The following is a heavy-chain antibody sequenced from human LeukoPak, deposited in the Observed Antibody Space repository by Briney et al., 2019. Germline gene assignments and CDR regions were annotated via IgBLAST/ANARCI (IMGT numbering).Heavy chain of an antibody. D-gene: IGHD5-12*01. Sequence: GASVKVSCKASGYTFTSYYMHWVRQAPGQGLEWMGIINPSGGSTSYAQKFQGRVTMTRDMSTSTVYMELSSLRPEDTAVYYCARDGGIVATNDKVYYYYYMDVWGKGTTVTVSS. J-gene: IGHJ6*03. CDR2: INPSGGST. CDR1: GYTFTSYY. CDR3: ARDGGIVATNDKVYYYYYMDV. V-gene: IGHV1-46*01.